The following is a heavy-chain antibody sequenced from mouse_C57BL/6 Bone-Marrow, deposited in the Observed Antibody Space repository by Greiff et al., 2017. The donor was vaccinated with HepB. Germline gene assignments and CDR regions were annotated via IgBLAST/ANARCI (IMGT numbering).Heavy chain of an antibody. V-gene: IGHV1-9*01. J-gene: IGHJ4*01. D-gene: IGHD3-2*02. Sequence: VQLQQSGAELMKPGASVKLSCKATGYTFTGYWIEWVKQRPGHGLEWIGEILPGSGSTNYNEKFKGKATFTADTSSNTAYIQLSILTTEDSAIYYCARGGPAQATLGAMDYWGQGTSVTVSS. CDR2: ILPGSGST. CDR3: ARGGPAQATLGAMDY. CDR1: GYTFTGYW.